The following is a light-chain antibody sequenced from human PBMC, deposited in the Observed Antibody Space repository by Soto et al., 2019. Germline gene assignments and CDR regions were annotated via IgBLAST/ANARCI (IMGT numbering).Light chain of an antibody. Sequence: EIVMTQSPATLSVSPGERATLSCRASQSVSSNLAWYQQKPGQAPRLLIYGASTRATGIPARFSGSGSGTESTLIISSMQTVDLAVYYCQQYNDWPYTFGQGTKLETK. V-gene: IGKV3-15*01. CDR1: QSVSSN. CDR2: GAS. J-gene: IGKJ2*01. CDR3: QQYNDWPYT.